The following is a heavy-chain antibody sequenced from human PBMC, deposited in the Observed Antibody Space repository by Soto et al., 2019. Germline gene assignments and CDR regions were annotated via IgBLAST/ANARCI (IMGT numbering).Heavy chain of an antibody. CDR2: IRNKANNYAT. CDR3: AKQIYGGNS. CDR1: GFTFSTSA. J-gene: IGHJ4*02. V-gene: IGHV3-73*01. Sequence: HPGGSLRLSCATSGFTFSTSAMHWVRQVSGKGLEWIARIRNKANNYATTYAPSVKGRFTISRDDSENTVYLHMNSLKIEDTAIYYCAKQIYGGNSWGQGTLVTSPQ. D-gene: IGHD2-21*02.